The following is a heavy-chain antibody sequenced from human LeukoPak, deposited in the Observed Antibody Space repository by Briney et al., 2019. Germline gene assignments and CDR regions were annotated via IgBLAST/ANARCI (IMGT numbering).Heavy chain of an antibody. V-gene: IGHV3-30*19. J-gene: IGHJ4*02. CDR1: GFTFSSYG. CDR3: ARAPSSSLRFLEWLLYDY. D-gene: IGHD3-3*01. Sequence: GRSLRLSCAASGFTFSSYGMPWVRQAPGKGLEWVAVISYDGSNKYYADSVKGRFTISRDNSKNTLYLQMNSLRAEDTAVYYCARAPSSSLRFLEWLLYDYWGQGTLVTVSS. CDR2: ISYDGSNK.